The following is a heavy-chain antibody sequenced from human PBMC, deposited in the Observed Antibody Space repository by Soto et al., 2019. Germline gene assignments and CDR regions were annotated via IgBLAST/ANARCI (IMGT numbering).Heavy chain of an antibody. CDR3: ARWGSGWYYFDY. D-gene: IGHD6-19*01. CDR2: INHSGST. CDR1: GGSFSGYY. J-gene: IGHJ4*02. V-gene: IGHV4-34*01. Sequence: QVQLQQWGAGLLKPSETLSLTCAVYGGSFSGYYWSCIRQPPGKGLEWIGEINHSGSTNYNPSLKSRVTISVDTSKNQFSLKLSSVTAADTAVYYCARWGSGWYYFDYWGQGTLVTVSS.